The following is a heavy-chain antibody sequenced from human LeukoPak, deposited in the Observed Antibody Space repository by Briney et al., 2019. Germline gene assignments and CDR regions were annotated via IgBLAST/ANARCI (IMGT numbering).Heavy chain of an antibody. CDR1: GPIVSTNY. CDR2: IYTGGST. CDR3: ARNLYYYDSSGYYYY. Sequence: GGSLRLSCAVSGPIVSTNYMSWVRQAPGKGLEWVSAIYTGGSTYYAGSVKGRFTISRDNSKNTLYLQMNSLRAEDTAVYYCARNLYYYDSSGYYYYWGQGTLVTVSS. D-gene: IGHD3-22*01. J-gene: IGHJ4*02. V-gene: IGHV3-66*01.